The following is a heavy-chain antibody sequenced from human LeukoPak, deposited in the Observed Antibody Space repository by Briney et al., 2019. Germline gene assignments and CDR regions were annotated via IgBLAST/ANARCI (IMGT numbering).Heavy chain of an antibody. Sequence: PSETLSLTCTVSGGSISSSSYYWGWIRQPPGKGLEWIGSIYYSGSTYYNPSLKSRVTISVDTSKNQFSLKLRSVTAADTAVYYCARFSPWGSLAFGYGMDVWGQGTTVTVSS. D-gene: IGHD3-10*01. CDR3: ARFSPWGSLAFGYGMDV. J-gene: IGHJ6*02. CDR1: GGSISSSSYY. CDR2: IYYSGST. V-gene: IGHV4-39*01.